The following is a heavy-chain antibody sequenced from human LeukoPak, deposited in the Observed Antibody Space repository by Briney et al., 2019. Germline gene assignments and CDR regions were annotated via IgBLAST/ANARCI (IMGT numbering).Heavy chain of an antibody. J-gene: IGHJ4*02. CDR3: ARVSSSWCEIDY. Sequence: GASVKVSCKTSGYTFTIYGVTWVRQAPGQGLEWMGWISGYNGNTNYAQKLQGRVTMTTDTSTTTAYMELRRLTSDDTAVYYCARVSSSWCEIDYWGQGTLVTVSS. CDR2: ISGYNGNT. CDR1: GYTFTIYG. D-gene: IGHD6-13*01. V-gene: IGHV1-18*01.